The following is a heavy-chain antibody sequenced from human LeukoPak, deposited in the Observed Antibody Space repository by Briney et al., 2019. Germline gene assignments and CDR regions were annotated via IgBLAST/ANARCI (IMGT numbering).Heavy chain of an antibody. Sequence: SETLSLTCAVYGGSFSAYYWSWIRQPPGKGLEWIGEINHSGSTNYNPSLKSRVTISVDTSKNQFSLKLSSVTAADTAVYYCARRADDYWFDPWGQGTLVTVSS. CDR3: ARRADDYWFDP. CDR1: GGSFSAYY. J-gene: IGHJ5*02. V-gene: IGHV4-34*01. CDR2: INHSGST. D-gene: IGHD3-3*01.